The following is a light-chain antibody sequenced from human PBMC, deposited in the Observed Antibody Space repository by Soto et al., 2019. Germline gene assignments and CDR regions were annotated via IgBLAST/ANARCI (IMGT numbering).Light chain of an antibody. CDR2: AAS. CDR3: LQDDDYPFT. Sequence: AIQVTQSPSSLSASVGDRVTITCRASQCIRNELSWYQQKPGKAPKFLIFAASNLQSGVPSRFSGSGSGTDFTLTISSLQPEDFATYFCLQDDDYPFTFGGGTKVEIK. J-gene: IGKJ4*01. V-gene: IGKV1-6*01. CDR1: QCIRNE.